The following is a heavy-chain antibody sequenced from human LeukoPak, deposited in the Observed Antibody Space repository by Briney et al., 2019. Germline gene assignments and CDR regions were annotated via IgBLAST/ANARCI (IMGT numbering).Heavy chain of an antibody. V-gene: IGHV4-39*01. CDR1: GDSVSSSSYY. D-gene: IGHD3-10*01. J-gene: IGHJ5*02. CDR2: ISSDGNN. Sequence: SETLSLTCTVSGDSVSSSSYYWDWIRQPPGKGLEWIGSISSDGNNHYNTSLKSRVTMSVDTSKNQFSLKLTSVTDADTAVYFCARLKDWYYNGSDKWFDPWGQGTLVTVSS. CDR3: ARLKDWYYNGSDKWFDP.